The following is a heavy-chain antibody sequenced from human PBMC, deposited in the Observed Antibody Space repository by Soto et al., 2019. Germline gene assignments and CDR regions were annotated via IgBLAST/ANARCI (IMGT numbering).Heavy chain of an antibody. CDR1: GYAFTTYG. CDR3: GRGGYGDY. V-gene: IGHV1-18*01. CDR2: ISAHNGNT. J-gene: IGHJ4*02. Sequence: QVHLVQSGAEVKKPGASVKVSCKGSGYAFTTYGITWVRQAPGQGLEWMGWISAHNGNTNYAQKLQGRVTVTRDTSPSPAYMELRSLGSYDTAGYYCGRGGYGDYLGQGALVTVSS. D-gene: IGHD1-1*01.